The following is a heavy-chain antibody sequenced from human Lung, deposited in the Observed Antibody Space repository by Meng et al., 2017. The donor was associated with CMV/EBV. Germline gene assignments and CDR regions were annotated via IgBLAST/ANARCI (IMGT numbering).Heavy chain of an antibody. V-gene: IGHV1-18*01. CDR3: AGDHNWFDP. Sequence: AXVXVSCKASGYTFTSYVISWVRQAPGQGLEWMGWITAYNGNTNYAHKFQGRVTITTDTSTSTAYMELSSLSSDDGAVYYCAGDHNWFDPWGQGTLVTVSS. CDR1: GYTFTSYV. CDR2: ITAYNGNT. J-gene: IGHJ5*02.